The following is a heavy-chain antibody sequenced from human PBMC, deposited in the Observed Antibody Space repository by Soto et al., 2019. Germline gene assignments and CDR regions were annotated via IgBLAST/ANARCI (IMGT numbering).Heavy chain of an antibody. CDR2: IKSNTDGGAA. CDR1: GFTFTSAW. D-gene: IGHD6-19*01. Sequence: DVQLVESGGGLLKPGGSLRLSCRASGFTFTSAWMDWVRQAPGKGLEWVGRIKSNTDGGAADYPPPVKGRFVISRDDSRNKMYLRMNSLRTEDTAVYYCVKEMPHPSVSGWYGAFHIWGHWTMVTVS. V-gene: IGHV3-15*01. J-gene: IGHJ3*02. CDR3: VKEMPHPSVSGWYGAFHI.